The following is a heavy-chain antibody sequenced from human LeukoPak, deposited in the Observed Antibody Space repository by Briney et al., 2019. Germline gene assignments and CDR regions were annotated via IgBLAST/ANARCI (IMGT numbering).Heavy chain of an antibody. CDR1: GFTFSSYE. Sequence: GGSLRLSCAASGFTFSSYEMNWVRQAPGKGLEWVSYISSSGSTIYYADSVKGRFTISRDNAKNSLYLQMNSLRAEDTAVYYCAWVLHKRNYDSSDYYGSWGQGTLVTVSS. D-gene: IGHD3-22*01. CDR2: ISSSGSTI. V-gene: IGHV3-48*03. CDR3: AWVLHKRNYDSSDYYGS. J-gene: IGHJ5*02.